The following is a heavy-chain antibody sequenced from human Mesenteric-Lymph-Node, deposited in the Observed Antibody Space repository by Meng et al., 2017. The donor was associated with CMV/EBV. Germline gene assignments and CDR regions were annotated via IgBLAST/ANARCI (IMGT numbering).Heavy chain of an antibody. J-gene: IGHJ4*02. V-gene: IGHV3-48*03. Sequence: GESLKISCVGSGFTLSSYEMNLVRQASGKGPEWLAYISTGGVTVYYADSVRGRFTISRDNAENSLYLQLNSLGADDTAVYYCARHYGGYYFDAWGQGTLVTVSS. D-gene: IGHD4-23*01. CDR2: ISTGGVTV. CDR1: GFTLSSYE. CDR3: ARHYGGYYFDA.